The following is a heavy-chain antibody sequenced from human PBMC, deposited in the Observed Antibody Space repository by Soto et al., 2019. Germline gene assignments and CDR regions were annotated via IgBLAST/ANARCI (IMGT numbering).Heavy chain of an antibody. CDR1: GFTFSSYA. Sequence: GGSLRLSCAASGFTFSSYAMTWVRQAPGKGIEWVSTLRGKSDITDSADTVKGRFTISRDHSKNTLYLQMNCLRVEDMAVYYCARLLLVGSGSQKWFDPWGRGTLVTVSS. CDR2: LRGKSDIT. J-gene: IGHJ5*02. V-gene: IGHV3-23*01. D-gene: IGHD3-10*01. CDR3: ARLLLVGSGSQKWFDP.